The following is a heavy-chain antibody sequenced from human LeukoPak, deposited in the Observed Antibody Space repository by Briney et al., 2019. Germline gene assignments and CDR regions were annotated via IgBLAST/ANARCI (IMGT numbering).Heavy chain of an antibody. D-gene: IGHD1-26*01. Sequence: GGSLRLSCAASGFTVSSNYMSWVRQAPGKGLEWVSVIYSGGSTYYADSVKGRFTISRDNSKNTLYLQMNSLRAEDTAVYYCARQTKWELLTLYTFDIWGQGTMVTVSS. CDR2: IYSGGST. CDR3: ARQTKWELLTLYTFDI. V-gene: IGHV3-53*01. J-gene: IGHJ3*02. CDR1: GFTVSSNY.